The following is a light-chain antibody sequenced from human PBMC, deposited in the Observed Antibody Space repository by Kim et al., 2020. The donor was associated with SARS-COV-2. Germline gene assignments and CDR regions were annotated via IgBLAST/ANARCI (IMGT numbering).Light chain of an antibody. J-gene: IGKJ1*01. CDR3: QQYISSPWT. CDR2: AAS. CDR1: QSVRSNY. V-gene: IGKV3-20*01. Sequence: EIILTQSPGTLSLSPGERATLSCRASQSVRSNYLAWYQQRPGQAPRLLMYAASSRATGIPDRFTGSGSGTDFTLTISRLEPEDFAVFYCQQYISSPWTFGQGTKVDIK.